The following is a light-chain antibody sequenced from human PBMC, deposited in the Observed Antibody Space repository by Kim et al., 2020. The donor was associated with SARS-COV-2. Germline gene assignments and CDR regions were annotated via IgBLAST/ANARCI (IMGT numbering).Light chain of an antibody. J-gene: IGKJ1*01. CDR3: QKYNSAPRT. V-gene: IGKV1-27*01. CDR2: AAS. Sequence: ASVGDRVTITCRASQDISNYLAWFQQRPGNPPKPLIYAASGLQSGVPSRFSGSGSGTGFTLTISSLQPEDSATYYCQKYNSAPRTFGQGTKVDIK. CDR1: QDISNY.